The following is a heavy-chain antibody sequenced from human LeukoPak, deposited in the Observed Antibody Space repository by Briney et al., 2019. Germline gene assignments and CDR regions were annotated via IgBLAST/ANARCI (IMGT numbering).Heavy chain of an antibody. D-gene: IGHD2-15*01. CDR1: GFTFSSYS. Sequence: GGSLRLSCAASGFTFSSYSMNWVRQAPGKGLEWVSYISSSSSTIYYADSVKGRFTISRDNTKNSLYLQMNSLRDEDTAVYYCARRYCSGGSCNFDYWGQGTLVTVSS. V-gene: IGHV3-48*02. J-gene: IGHJ4*02. CDR3: ARRYCSGGSCNFDY. CDR2: ISSSSSTI.